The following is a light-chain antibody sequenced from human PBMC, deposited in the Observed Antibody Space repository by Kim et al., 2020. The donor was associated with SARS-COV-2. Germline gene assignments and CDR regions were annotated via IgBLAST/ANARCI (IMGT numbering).Light chain of an antibody. CDR3: QQYYSYPYS. CDR2: AAS. CDR1: QGISSY. J-gene: IGKJ2*03. Sequence: SASTGDRVTITCRASQGISSYLAWYQQKPGKAPKLLIYAASTLQSGVPSRFSGSGSGTDFTLTISFLQSEDFATYYCQQYYSYPYSFGQGTKLEI. V-gene: IGKV1-8*01.